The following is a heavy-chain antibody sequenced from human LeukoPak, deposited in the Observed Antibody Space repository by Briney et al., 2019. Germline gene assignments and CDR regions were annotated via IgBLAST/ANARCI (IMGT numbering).Heavy chain of an antibody. CDR2: IKQDGSEQ. CDR1: GFSFSGCW. Sequence: GGSLRLSCVASGFSFSGCWMSWVRQAPGKGLEWVANIKQDGSEQFYVDSVKGRFTISGDNAKNSLYLQMNSLRAEDTAVYYCASARGYSSEYKWGQGTLVTVSS. CDR3: ASARGYSSEYK. J-gene: IGHJ4*02. V-gene: IGHV3-7*05. D-gene: IGHD6-19*01.